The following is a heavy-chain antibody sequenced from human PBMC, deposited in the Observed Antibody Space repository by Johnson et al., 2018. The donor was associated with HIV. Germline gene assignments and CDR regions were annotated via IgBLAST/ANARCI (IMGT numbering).Heavy chain of an antibody. J-gene: IGHJ3*02. CDR2: IRSDGHYK. V-gene: IGHV3-30*02. D-gene: IGHD4-17*01. Sequence: QMQLVESGGGVVQPGGSLRLSCAASGFIFSAYAMHWVRQPPGRGLEWVTFIRSDGHYKHYADSVKGRFTISRDKSKNTLYLQMTSLRVEDTAVYYWAKVLYGDVHAFDIWGQGTMVTVSS. CDR1: GFIFSAYA. CDR3: AKVLYGDVHAFDI.